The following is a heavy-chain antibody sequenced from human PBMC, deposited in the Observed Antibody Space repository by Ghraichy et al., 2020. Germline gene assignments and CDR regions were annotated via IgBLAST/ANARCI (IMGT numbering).Heavy chain of an antibody. Sequence: SGPTLVKPTETLTLTCIVSGFSVSNARMGVSWIRQPPGKALEWLAHIFSNDEKSYSTSLKNRLTISKDTSKSQVVLTMTNMDPVDTATYYCARMREGKSSGWYKEFDYWGQGTLVTVSS. D-gene: IGHD6-19*01. CDR3: ARMREGKSSGWYKEFDY. J-gene: IGHJ4*02. CDR2: IFSNDEK. CDR1: GFSVSNARMG. V-gene: IGHV2-26*01.